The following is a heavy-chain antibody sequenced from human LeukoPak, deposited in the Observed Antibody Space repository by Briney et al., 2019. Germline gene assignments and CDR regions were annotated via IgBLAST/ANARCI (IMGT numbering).Heavy chain of an antibody. CDR1: GFTISTNN. CDR3: ARAPFYYDSSGYPYFDG. J-gene: IGHJ4*02. Sequence: GGSLRLSCAASGFTISTNNMSWGRHAPRKGVGWGSVMYTGGSTDYENSVKGRFTISRDNSNDTLYLQMNSLRAEDPALYYCARAPFYYDSSGYPYFDGWGQGTLVTVSS. D-gene: IGHD3-22*01. CDR2: MYTGGST. V-gene: IGHV3-53*01.